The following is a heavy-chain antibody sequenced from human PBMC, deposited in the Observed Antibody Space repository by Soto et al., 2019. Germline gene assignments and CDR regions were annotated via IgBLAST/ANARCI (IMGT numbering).Heavy chain of an antibody. D-gene: IGHD3-10*01. J-gene: IGHJ4*02. CDR3: ASSGVWFRDQARYYFDY. CDR1: GGSISSGDYY. V-gene: IGHV4-30-4*01. CDR2: IYYSGST. Sequence: QVQLQESGPGLVKPSQTLSLTCTVSGGSISSGDYYWSWIRQPPGKGLEWIGYIYYSGSTYYNPSLKSRVTISVDTSKNQFSLKLSSVTAADTAVYYCASSGVWFRDQARYYFDYWGQGTLVTVSS.